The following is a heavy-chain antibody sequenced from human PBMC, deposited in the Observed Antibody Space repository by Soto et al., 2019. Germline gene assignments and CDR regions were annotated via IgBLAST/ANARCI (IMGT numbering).Heavy chain of an antibody. J-gene: IGHJ3*02. Sequence: QVQLQESGPRLVKSSETLSLVCSVSGDSIIRSFLGWIRQSPGKGLEYIGYISDSGVTDYDPSLNRRVTISGDTSKNQFSLKLTSVTAADTAMYYCARGAGDFSGPDSFDIWGQGTMVTVSS. CDR3: ARGAGDFSGPDSFDI. CDR2: ISDSGVT. CDR1: GDSIIRSF. V-gene: IGHV4-59*01. D-gene: IGHD3-10*01.